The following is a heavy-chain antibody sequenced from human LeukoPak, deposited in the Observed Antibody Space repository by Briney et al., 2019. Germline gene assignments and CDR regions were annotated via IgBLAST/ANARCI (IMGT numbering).Heavy chain of an antibody. V-gene: IGHV4-4*07. Sequence: AETLSLTRTVSGDSISNFYWSWIPPPAGKGLEWIGRIYTSGSTNYTPSLKSRVTMSVDTSKNQFSLKLSSVTAAETAVYYCARHGGRYCSSTSCYSNWFDPWGQGTLVTVSS. J-gene: IGHJ5*02. CDR2: IYTSGST. CDR1: GDSISNFY. CDR3: ARHGGRYCSSTSCYSNWFDP. D-gene: IGHD2-2*01.